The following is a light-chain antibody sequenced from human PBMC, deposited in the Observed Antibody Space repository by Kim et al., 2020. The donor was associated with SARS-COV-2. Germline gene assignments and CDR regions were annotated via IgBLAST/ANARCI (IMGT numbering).Light chain of an antibody. CDR2: GAS. V-gene: IGKV3-20*01. Sequence: SPGTRTNVSCRASQSLNTNYLAWSQQRVGQAPRLLIHGASIRATGIPDMFSGSGSGTDFTLTISRLEPGDFAVYFCQQYHFAPRTFGQGTKVDIK. J-gene: IGKJ1*01. CDR3: QQYHFAPRT. CDR1: QSLNTNY.